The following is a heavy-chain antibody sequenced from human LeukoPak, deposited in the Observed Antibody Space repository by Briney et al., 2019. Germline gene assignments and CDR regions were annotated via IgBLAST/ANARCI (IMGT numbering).Heavy chain of an antibody. J-gene: IGHJ5*02. D-gene: IGHD3-22*01. CDR3: ARHVRRQSVYYDSSGYYYDWFDP. Sequence: PSETLSLTCNVSGGSISSGSYCWSWIRQPAGKGLEWIGHIHISGNTNYNPSLKSRVTISVDTSKNQFSLKLISVTAADTAVYYCARHVRRQSVYYDSSGYYYDWFDPWGQGTLVTVSS. CDR2: IHISGNT. V-gene: IGHV4-61*09. CDR1: GGSISSGSYC.